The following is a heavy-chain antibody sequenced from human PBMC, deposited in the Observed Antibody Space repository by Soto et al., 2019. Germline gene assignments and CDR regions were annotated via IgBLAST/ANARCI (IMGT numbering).Heavy chain of an antibody. Sequence: ASVKVSCKASGYTFTSYDINWVRQATGQGLEWMGWMNPNSGNTGYAQKFQGRVTMTRNTSISTAYMELSSLRAEDTAVYYCAKDRYCSSTSCYENYYGMDVWGQGTTVTVSS. CDR2: MNPNSGNT. J-gene: IGHJ6*02. CDR3: AKDRYCSSTSCYENYYGMDV. D-gene: IGHD2-2*01. V-gene: IGHV1-8*01. CDR1: GYTFTSYD.